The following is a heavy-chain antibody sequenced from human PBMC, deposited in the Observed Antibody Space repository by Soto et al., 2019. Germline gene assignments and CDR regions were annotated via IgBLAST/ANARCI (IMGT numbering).Heavy chain of an antibody. Sequence: PGGSLRLSCAAYGFTLSSYGMHWVRRAPGKGLEWVAVIWYDRSNKYYADSVKGRFTISRDNSKNTLYLQMNSLRAEDTAVYYWARDRLLHEFDYWGQGTLVTVSS. J-gene: IGHJ4*02. CDR3: ARDRLLHEFDY. V-gene: IGHV3-33*01. D-gene: IGHD2-21*02. CDR2: IWYDRSNK. CDR1: GFTLSSYG.